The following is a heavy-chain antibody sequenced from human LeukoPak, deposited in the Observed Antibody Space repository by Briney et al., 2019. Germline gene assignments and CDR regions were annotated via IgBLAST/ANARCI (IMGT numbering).Heavy chain of an antibody. J-gene: IGHJ4*02. D-gene: IGHD6-13*01. CDR1: GCTFTGYY. CDR3: ARGDSSSWYRFDY. Sequence: ASVKVSCKASGCTFTGYYMHWVRQAPGQGLEWMGWINPNSGGTNYAQKFQGRVTMTRDTSISTAYMELSRLRSDDTAVYYCARGDSSSWYRFDYWGQGTLVTVSS. V-gene: IGHV1-2*02. CDR2: INPNSGGT.